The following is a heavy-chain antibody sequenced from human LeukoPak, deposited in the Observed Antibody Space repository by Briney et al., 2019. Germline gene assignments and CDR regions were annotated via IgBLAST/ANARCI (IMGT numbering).Heavy chain of an antibody. V-gene: IGHV4-59*01. Sequence: SETLSLTCTVSVRSISSYYRRWIRQPPGKGREGVGNIYYSGSTNYNPSLKSRVTISVDTSKNQFSLKLSSVTAADTAVYYCARDSSGYPRYFDYWGQGTLVTVSS. J-gene: IGHJ4*02. CDR1: VRSISSYY. CDR2: IYYSGST. CDR3: ARDSSGYPRYFDY. D-gene: IGHD3-22*01.